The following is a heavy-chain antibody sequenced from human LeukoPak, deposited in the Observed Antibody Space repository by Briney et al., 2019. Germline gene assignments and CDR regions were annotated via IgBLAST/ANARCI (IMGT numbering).Heavy chain of an antibody. CDR2: IYFSGGT. V-gene: IGHV4-31*03. CDR3: ATGYNYGSAY. CDR1: GGSISAGGFY. J-gene: IGHJ4*02. Sequence: SQTLSLTCTVSGGSISAGGFYWYWIRQHPRKGLEWIGYIYFSGGTYYNPSLKSRITISLDTSKNQFFLKLSSVTAADTAVYYCATGYNYGSAYWGQGALVTVSS. D-gene: IGHD5-18*01.